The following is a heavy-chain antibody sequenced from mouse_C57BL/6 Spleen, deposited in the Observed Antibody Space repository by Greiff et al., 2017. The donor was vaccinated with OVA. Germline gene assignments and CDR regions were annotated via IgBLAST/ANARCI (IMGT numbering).Heavy chain of an antibody. D-gene: IGHD1-1*01. V-gene: IGHV1-18*01. CDR1: GYTFTDYN. CDR3: ARERYGSSYGFFAY. J-gene: IGHJ3*01. CDR2: INPNNGGT. Sequence: EVKVVESGPELVKPGASVKIPCKASGYTFTDYNMDWVKQSHGKSLEWIGDINPNNGGTIYNQKFKGKATLTVDKSSSTAYMELRSLTSEDTAVYYCARERYGSSYGFFAYWGQGTLVTVSA.